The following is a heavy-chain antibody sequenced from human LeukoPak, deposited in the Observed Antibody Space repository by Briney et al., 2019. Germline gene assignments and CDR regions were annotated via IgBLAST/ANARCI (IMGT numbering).Heavy chain of an antibody. J-gene: IGHJ4*02. CDR1: GFTFSDYY. V-gene: IGHV3-11*05. Sequence: PGGSLRLSCAASGFTFSDYYMNWIRQAPGKGLEWVSYISSSSSYTNYADSVKGRFTISRDNAKNSLYLQMNSLRAEDTAVYNCARGVDLVGELDYWGQGTLVTVSS. D-gene: IGHD1-26*01. CDR2: ISSSSSYT. CDR3: ARGVDLVGELDY.